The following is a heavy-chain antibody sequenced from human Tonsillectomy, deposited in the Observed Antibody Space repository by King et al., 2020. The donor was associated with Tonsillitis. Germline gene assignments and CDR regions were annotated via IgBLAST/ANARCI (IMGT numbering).Heavy chain of an antibody. CDR2: IKQDGSEK. D-gene: IGHD6-13*01. CDR1: GFTFSSYW. V-gene: IGHV3-7*03. CDR3: ARGRSSPEAYYFDY. Sequence: GQLVQSGGGLVQPGGSLRLSCAASGFTFSSYWMSWVRQAPGKGLEWVANIKQDGSEKFYVDSVKGRLTISRDNAKNSLYLQMNSLRAEDTAVYYCARGRSSPEAYYFDYWGQGTLVTVSS. J-gene: IGHJ4*02.